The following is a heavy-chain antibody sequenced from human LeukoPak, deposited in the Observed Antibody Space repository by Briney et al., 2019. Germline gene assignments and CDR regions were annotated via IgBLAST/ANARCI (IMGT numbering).Heavy chain of an antibody. CDR3: VKDLLLWCFDS. J-gene: IGHJ4*02. Sequence: PGGSLRLSCAASGFTFSSYAMSWVRQAPGKGLEWVSAISGSGGSTYYADSVKGRFIISRDISKNTLYLQMSSLRAEDTAIYYCVKDLLLWCFDSWGQGILVTVSS. D-gene: IGHD2-15*01. V-gene: IGHV3-23*01. CDR1: GFTFSSYA. CDR2: ISGSGGST.